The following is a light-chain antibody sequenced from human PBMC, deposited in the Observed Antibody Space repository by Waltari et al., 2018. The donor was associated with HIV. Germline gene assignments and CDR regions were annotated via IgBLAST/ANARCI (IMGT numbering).Light chain of an antibody. J-gene: IGLJ3*02. V-gene: IGLV1-40*01. Sequence: QSVLTQPPSVSGAPGQRVTISCAGSSSNIGAGYDVHWYQQLPGTAPKLLIQTNSNRPSGVPDRFSGSKSGTLASLAITGRQAEDEADYYCQSYDSSLSSAVFGGGTKLTVL. CDR2: TNS. CDR3: QSYDSSLSSAV. CDR1: SSNIGAGYD.